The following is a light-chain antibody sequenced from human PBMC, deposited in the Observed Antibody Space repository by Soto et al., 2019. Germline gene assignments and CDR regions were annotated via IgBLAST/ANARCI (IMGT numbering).Light chain of an antibody. CDR1: QSFSSSY. CDR3: QQYGSSPPYT. V-gene: IGKV3-20*01. J-gene: IGKJ2*01. CDR2: GAS. Sequence: EIVLTQSPGTLSLSPGDGATLSCRASQSFSSSYLAWYQQKPGQAPRLLIYGASSRATGIPDRFSGSGSGTDFTLTISRLEPEDFAVYYCQQYGSSPPYTFGQGTKLEIK.